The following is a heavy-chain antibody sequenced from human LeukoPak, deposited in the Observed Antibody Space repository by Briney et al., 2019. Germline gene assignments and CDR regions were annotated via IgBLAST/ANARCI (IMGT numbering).Heavy chain of an antibody. V-gene: IGHV5-51*06. CDR3: ARRGMIVDMNWFDP. Sequence: GESLKISCKGAGYSFTSYWIGWVRQMPGKGLVLLVIIYSGDSDTRYSPSFQGQVTISADKSISPAYLQWSSLKGSDTAMYYCARRGMIVDMNWFDPWGQGTLVTVSS. CDR1: GYSFTSYW. D-gene: IGHD3-22*01. J-gene: IGHJ5*02. CDR2: IYSGDSDT.